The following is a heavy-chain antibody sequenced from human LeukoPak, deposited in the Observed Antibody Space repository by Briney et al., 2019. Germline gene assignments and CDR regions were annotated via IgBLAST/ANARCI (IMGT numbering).Heavy chain of an antibody. CDR1: GFTFDDYA. CDR2: ISWNSGSI. Sequence: GGSLRLYCAASGFTFDDYAMHWVRQAPGKGLEWVSGISWNSGSIGYADSVKGRFTISRDNAKNSLYLQMNSLRAEDMALYYCAAAVAGYFDYWGQGTLVTVSS. V-gene: IGHV3-9*03. CDR3: AAAVAGYFDY. J-gene: IGHJ4*02. D-gene: IGHD6-19*01.